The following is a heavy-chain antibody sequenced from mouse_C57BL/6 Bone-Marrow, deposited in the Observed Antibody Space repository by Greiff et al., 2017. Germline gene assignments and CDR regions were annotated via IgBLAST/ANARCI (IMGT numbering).Heavy chain of an antibody. D-gene: IGHD2-4*01. CDR2: IYPGDGDT. CDR3: ARPFYDYDEDAMDY. CDR1: GYAFSSSW. V-gene: IGHV1-82*01. J-gene: IGHJ4*01. Sequence: QVHVKQSGPELVKPGASVKISCKASGYAFSSSWMNWVKQRPGKGLEWIGRIYPGDGDTNYNGKFKGKATLTADKSSSTAYMQLSSLTSEDSAVYFCARPFYDYDEDAMDYWGQGTSVTVSS.